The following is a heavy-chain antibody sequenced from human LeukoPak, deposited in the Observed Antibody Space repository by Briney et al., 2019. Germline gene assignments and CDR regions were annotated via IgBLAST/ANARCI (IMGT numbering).Heavy chain of an antibody. V-gene: IGHV1-8*01. CDR2: MNPNSGNT. D-gene: IGHD3/OR15-3a*01. Sequence: ASVKVSCKASGYTFTSYDINWVRQATGQGLEWMGWMNPNSGNTGYAQKFQGRVTMTKNTSITTAYMELSSLRSEDTAVYYCARALSWTTNSYYYMVVWGKGTTVTVSS. CDR1: GYTFTSYD. CDR3: ARALSWTTNSYYYMVV. J-gene: IGHJ6*03.